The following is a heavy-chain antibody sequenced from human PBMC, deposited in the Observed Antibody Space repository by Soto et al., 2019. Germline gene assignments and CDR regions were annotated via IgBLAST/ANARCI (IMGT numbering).Heavy chain of an antibody. J-gene: IGHJ4*02. Sequence: SETLSLTCSVSGGSVSDKTYYWSWIRQPPGKRLEWIGYVYYSGTTNYNASLKSRVTISVDLSKNRFSLRLSSVTTADTALYYCARTTAVPNTLRSRYFFDYWGQGTLVTVSS. D-gene: IGHD4-17*01. V-gene: IGHV4-61*01. CDR3: ARTTAVPNTLRSRYFFDY. CDR1: GGSVSDKTYY. CDR2: VYYSGTT.